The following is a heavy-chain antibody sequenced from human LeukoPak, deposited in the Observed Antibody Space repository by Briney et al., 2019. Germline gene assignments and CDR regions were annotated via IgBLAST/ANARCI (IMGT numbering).Heavy chain of an antibody. Sequence: GGSLRLSCATSGFTFSSYAMSWVRKAPGKGLEWVSVISGSGVSTYYGDSVKGRFTISRDNSKNTLYLQMNSLRAEDTAVYYRARDHGVTTLTLWYWGQGILVTVSS. CDR2: ISGSGVST. CDR3: ARDHGVTTLTLWY. J-gene: IGHJ4*02. CDR1: GFTFSSYA. V-gene: IGHV3-23*01. D-gene: IGHD1-26*01.